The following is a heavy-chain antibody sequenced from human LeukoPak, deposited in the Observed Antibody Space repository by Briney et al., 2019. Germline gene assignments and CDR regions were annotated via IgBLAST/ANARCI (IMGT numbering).Heavy chain of an antibody. CDR2: IYYSGST. CDR1: GGSISSSSYC. J-gene: IGHJ3*02. D-gene: IGHD4-11*01. V-gene: IGHV4-39*01. Sequence: SETLSLTCTVSGGSISSSSYCWGWIRQPPGKGLEWIGSIYYSGSTYYNPSLKSRVTISVDTSKNQFSLKLSSVTAADTAVYYCARFDDYDAFDIWGQGTMVTVSS. CDR3: ARFDDYDAFDI.